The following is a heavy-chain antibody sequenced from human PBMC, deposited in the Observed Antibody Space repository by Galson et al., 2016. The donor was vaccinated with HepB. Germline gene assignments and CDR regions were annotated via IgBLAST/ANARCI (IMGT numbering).Heavy chain of an antibody. CDR1: GYTFTNYA. CDR2: INGGNGNT. J-gene: IGHJ4*02. V-gene: IGHV1-3*01. Sequence: SVKVSCKASGYTFTNYAMHWVRQAPGQRLEWMGWINGGNGNTQYSQKFQGRATITRETSASTAYMELRSLRSEDTAVYYCARDLLWELTTTHFLTDHLFDHWGQGSLVTFSS. CDR3: ARDLLWELTTTHFLTDHLFDH. D-gene: IGHD1-7*01.